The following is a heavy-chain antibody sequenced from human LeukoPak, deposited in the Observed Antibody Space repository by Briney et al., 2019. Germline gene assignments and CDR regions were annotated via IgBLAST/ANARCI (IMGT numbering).Heavy chain of an antibody. CDR3: ARVLPSYYDSSGYRDDAFDI. J-gene: IGHJ3*02. CDR2: IYTSGST. V-gene: IGHV4-4*07. CDR1: GGSISSYY. D-gene: IGHD3-22*01. Sequence: SETLSLTCTVSGGSISSYYWSWIRQPAGKGLEWIGRIYTSGSTNYNPSLKSRVTMSVDTSKNQFSLKLSSVTAADTAVYYCARVLPSYYDSSGYRDDAFDIWGQGTMVTVSS.